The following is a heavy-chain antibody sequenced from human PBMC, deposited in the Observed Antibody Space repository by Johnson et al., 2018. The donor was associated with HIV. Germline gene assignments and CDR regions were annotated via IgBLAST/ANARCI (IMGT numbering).Heavy chain of an antibody. J-gene: IGHJ3*02. D-gene: IGHD2-21*01. CDR1: GFTFSNYG. Sequence: VQLVESGGGVVQPGGSLRLSCAASGFTFSNYGMHWVRQAPGTGLAWISYISNSGRTIYYVDSVKGRFTISRDNAKNSLYLQMNSLRAEDTAVYYCARERRAGVKGAFDIWGQGTMVTVSS. CDR3: ARERRAGVKGAFDI. V-gene: IGHV3-48*04. CDR2: ISNSGRTI.